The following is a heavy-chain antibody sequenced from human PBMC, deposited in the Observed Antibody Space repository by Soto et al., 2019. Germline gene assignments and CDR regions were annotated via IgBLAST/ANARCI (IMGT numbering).Heavy chain of an antibody. CDR2: INHSGST. Sequence: SETRSLTCAVYGGSFSGYYWSWIRQPPGKGLEWIGEINHSGSTNYNPSLKSRVTISVDTSKNQFSLNLSSVTAADTAVYYCARGSRSYGFNHYYYGMDVWGQGTTVTVSS. CDR1: GGSFSGYY. D-gene: IGHD5-18*01. CDR3: ARGSRSYGFNHYYYGMDV. J-gene: IGHJ6*02. V-gene: IGHV4-34*01.